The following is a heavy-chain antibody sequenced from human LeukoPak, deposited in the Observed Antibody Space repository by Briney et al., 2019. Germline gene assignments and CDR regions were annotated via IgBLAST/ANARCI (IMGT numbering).Heavy chain of an antibody. CDR2: ISSSSSYI. J-gene: IGHJ4*02. D-gene: IGHD2-15*01. CDR3: ASHRIGYYFDY. Sequence: PGRSLRLSCAASGFTFSSYSMNWVRQAPGKGLEWVSSISSSSSYIYYADSVKGRFTISGDNAKNSLYLQMNSLRAEDTAVYYCASHRIGYYFDYWGQGTLVTVSS. CDR1: GFTFSSYS. V-gene: IGHV3-21*01.